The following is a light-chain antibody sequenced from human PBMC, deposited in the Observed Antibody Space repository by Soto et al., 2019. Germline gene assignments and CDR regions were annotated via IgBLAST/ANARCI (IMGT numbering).Light chain of an antibody. CDR1: QTISDY. CDR3: QQSYTTPRT. V-gene: IGKV1-39*01. CDR2: GGS. J-gene: IGKJ1*01. Sequence: DIQMTQSPSSLSASIGDRVTITCRASQTISDYLNWYQQKPGKAPKVLIYGGSSLQGGVPARFSGSGSGTDFTVTISSLQPEDSATYYCQQSYTTPRTFGQGTKVEIK.